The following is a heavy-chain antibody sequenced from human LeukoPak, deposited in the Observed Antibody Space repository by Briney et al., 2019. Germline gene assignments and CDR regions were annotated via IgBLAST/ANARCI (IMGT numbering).Heavy chain of an antibody. CDR2: ISTSSEYI. CDR1: GFIFSDYI. V-gene: IGHV3-21*01. D-gene: IGHD2-15*01. CDR3: ARVSWGFNCSGGSCYSETNFDY. Sequence: GGSLRLSCAASGFIFSDYIMNWVRQAPGKGLEWVSSISTSSEYIYYADSVMGRFTISRDNAKKSLFLQMNSLIAEDMAVYYCARVSWGFNCSGGSCYSETNFDYWGQGTLVTVSS. J-gene: IGHJ4*02.